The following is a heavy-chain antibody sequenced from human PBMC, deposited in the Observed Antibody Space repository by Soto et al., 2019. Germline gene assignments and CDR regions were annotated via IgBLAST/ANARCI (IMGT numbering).Heavy chain of an antibody. CDR3: ARLGYSSGWHYGMDV. CDR1: GYTFTSYY. CDR2: INPSGGST. D-gene: IGHD6-19*01. J-gene: IGHJ6*04. V-gene: IGHV1-46*01. Sequence: QVQLVQSGAEVKKPGASVKVSCKASGYTFTSYYMHWVRQAPGQGLEWMGIINPSGGSTSYAQKFQGRVTMTRDTSTSTVYMELSSLRSEDTAVYYCARLGYSSGWHYGMDVWGKGTTVTVSS.